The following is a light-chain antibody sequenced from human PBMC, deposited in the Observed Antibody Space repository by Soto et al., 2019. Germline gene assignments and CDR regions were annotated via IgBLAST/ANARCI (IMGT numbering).Light chain of an antibody. CDR1: QSLVYRDGETY. Sequence: DLVMTQSPDSLPVTLGQPASISCRSSQSLVYRDGETYLNWYQQRPGQSPRRLIYKVSNRDSGVPDRFSGSGSGTDFTLKISRVEAEDVGVYYCMQGSQWPWAFGQGTKVEIK. V-gene: IGKV2-30*01. CDR3: MQGSQWPWA. J-gene: IGKJ1*01. CDR2: KVS.